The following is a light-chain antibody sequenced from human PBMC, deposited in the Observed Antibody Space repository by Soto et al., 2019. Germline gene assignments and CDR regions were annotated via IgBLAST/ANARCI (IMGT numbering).Light chain of an antibody. CDR3: QQYTNWPYT. V-gene: IGKV3-15*01. J-gene: IGKJ2*01. Sequence: EIVMTQSPATLSVSPGERASLSCRASQSVGSNLAWYQQTAGQAPRLLIYGVSTRATGIPARFSGSGSGTNFTLSISSLQSEDFAVYSCQQYTNWPYTFGQGTKLEIK. CDR1: QSVGSN. CDR2: GVS.